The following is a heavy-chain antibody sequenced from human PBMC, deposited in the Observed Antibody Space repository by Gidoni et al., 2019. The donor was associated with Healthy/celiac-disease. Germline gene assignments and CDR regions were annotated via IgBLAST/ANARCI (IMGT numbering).Heavy chain of an antibody. CDR2: IKQDGSEK. CDR3: ARDRCSGGSCYSRTGWFDP. V-gene: IGHV3-7*05. CDR1: GFTFSSYW. D-gene: IGHD2-15*01. J-gene: IGHJ5*02. Sequence: EVQLVESGGGLVQPGGSLRLSCAASGFTFSSYWMSWVRQAPGKGLEWVANIKQDGSEKYYVDSVKGRFTISRDNAKNSLYLQMNSLRAEDTAVYYCARDRCSGGSCYSRTGWFDPWGQGTLVTVSS.